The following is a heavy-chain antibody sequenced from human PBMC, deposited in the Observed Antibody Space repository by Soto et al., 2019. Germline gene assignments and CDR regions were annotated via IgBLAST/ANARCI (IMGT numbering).Heavy chain of an antibody. Sequence: PGGSLRLSCAASGFTFSTFDMSWVRQAPGKGLQWVSGISGVDGSTSYIDSVKGRFTISRDNSKSTLYLQMNSLRAEDTAVYYCAKRRYGESYFDYWGQGTLVTVSS. V-gene: IGHV3-23*01. CDR1: GFTFSTFD. D-gene: IGHD5-12*01. CDR3: AKRRYGESYFDY. J-gene: IGHJ4*02. CDR2: ISGVDGST.